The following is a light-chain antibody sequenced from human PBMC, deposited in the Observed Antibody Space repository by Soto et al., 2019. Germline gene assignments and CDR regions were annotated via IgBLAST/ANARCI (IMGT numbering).Light chain of an antibody. CDR3: MQGTHWPYT. J-gene: IGKJ2*01. Sequence: VVMTQSPLSLPVTLGEPASVSCRSSQSLVDNDGYSYLSWFQQRPGQSPRRLIYKISNRGSGVPDRFSGSGSDTDFTLKISRVEPEDVAVYYCMQGTHWPYTFGQGTQLEIK. V-gene: IGKV2-30*01. CDR1: QSLVDNDGYSY. CDR2: KIS.